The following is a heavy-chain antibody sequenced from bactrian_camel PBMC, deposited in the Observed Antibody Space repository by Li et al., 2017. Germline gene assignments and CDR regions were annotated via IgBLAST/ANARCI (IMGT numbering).Heavy chain of an antibody. CDR1: GNTRNTHC. V-gene: IGHV3S63*01. D-gene: IGHD7*01. CDR2: VGGTGNT. CDR3: AAVSCPRGVVVAAADQYEH. J-gene: IGHJ4*01. Sequence: HVQLVESGGGSVQAGGSLRLSCAFSGNTRNTHCMAWFRQAPGKEREGVAFVGGTGNTAVADSVKGRFTISQDKAKSIVYLQMNSLQPEDTGVYSCAAVSCPRGVVVAAADQYEHWGQGTQVTVS.